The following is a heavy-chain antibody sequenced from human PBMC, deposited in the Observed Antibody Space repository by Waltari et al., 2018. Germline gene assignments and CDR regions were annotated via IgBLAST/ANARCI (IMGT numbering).Heavy chain of an antibody. D-gene: IGHD3-3*01. Sequence: EVQLEESGGGLVQPGGSLRLSCAASGFTFSSSLMTWVRQAPGKGLGWVANIKQDGSETYYADSLKGRFTISRDNAKNSLYLQMNSLRAEDTALYYCARDHVFRGDFWSGYYDSWGQGTLVTVSS. V-gene: IGHV3-7*01. CDR3: ARDHVFRGDFWSGYYDS. J-gene: IGHJ4*02. CDR1: GFTFSSSL. CDR2: IKQDGSET.